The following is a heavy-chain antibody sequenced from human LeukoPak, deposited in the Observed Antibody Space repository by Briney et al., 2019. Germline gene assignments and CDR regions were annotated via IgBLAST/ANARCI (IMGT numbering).Heavy chain of an antibody. CDR2: ISGSGGST. CDR1: GFTFSSYA. V-gene: IGHV3-23*01. D-gene: IGHD2-15*01. J-gene: IGHJ5*02. Sequence: GGSLRLSCAASGFTFSSYAMSWVRQAPGKGLEWVSAISGSGGSTYYADSVKGRFTISRDNSKNTLYLQMNSLRAEDAAVYYCAKDTGELLNNWFDPWGQGTLVTVSS. CDR3: AKDTGELLNNWFDP.